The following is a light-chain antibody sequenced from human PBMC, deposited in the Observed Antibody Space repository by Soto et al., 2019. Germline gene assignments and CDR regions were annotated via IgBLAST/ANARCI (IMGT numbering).Light chain of an antibody. CDR2: GAY. Sequence: DTVMTQSPATLSVSPGERATLSCRASQSVYSIIAWYQQKPGQAPRLLIYGAYTRATGIPARFSGSGSGTVFIITVSRLQSVDFAVYYGQQSNHWPLWTFVKWTKVDIX. V-gene: IGKV3-15*01. CDR3: QQSNHWPLWT. J-gene: IGKJ1*01. CDR1: QSVYSI.